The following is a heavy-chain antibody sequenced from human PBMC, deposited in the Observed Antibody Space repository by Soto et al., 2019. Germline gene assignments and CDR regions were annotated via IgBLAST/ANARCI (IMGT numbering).Heavy chain of an antibody. Sequence: GGSLRLSCAASGFNFSDYQMSWIRQAPGKGLVCFSFISSVLIYTNYTDSVKGRFTFSRDNAKNSLYLQMNSLRVEDTAIYYCARDNDFWSGPRVGFDPWGRGTLVTVSS. CDR2: ISSVLIYT. D-gene: IGHD3-3*01. CDR3: ARDNDFWSGPRVGFDP. J-gene: IGHJ5*02. V-gene: IGHV3-11*06. CDR1: GFNFSDYQ.